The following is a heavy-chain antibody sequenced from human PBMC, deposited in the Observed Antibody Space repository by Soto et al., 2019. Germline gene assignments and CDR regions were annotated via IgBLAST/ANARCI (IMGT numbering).Heavy chain of an antibody. CDR3: ARVEYSKHVPLFYY. CDR1: SGSISSSNW. Sequence: QVQLQESGPGLVKPSGTLSLTCAVSSGSISSSNWWSWVRQPPGKGLEWIGEIYHSGSTNYNPSLQSRVNISVDKSKTQFSLKLSSVTAADTAVYYCARVEYSKHVPLFYYWGQGTLVTVSS. J-gene: IGHJ4*02. CDR2: IYHSGST. V-gene: IGHV4-4*02. D-gene: IGHD6-13*01.